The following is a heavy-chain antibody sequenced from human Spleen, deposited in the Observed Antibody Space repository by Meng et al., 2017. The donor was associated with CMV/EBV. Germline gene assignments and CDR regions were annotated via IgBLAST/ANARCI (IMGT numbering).Heavy chain of an antibody. J-gene: IGHJ6*02. CDR1: GYSISSGYY. CDR3: ARGGEQLYRGYYYYYGMDV. V-gene: IGHV4-38-2*02. D-gene: IGHD6-6*01. Sequence: SETLSLTCSVSGYSISSGYYWGWIRQPPGKGLEWIGEINHSGSTNYNPSLKSRVTISVDTSKNQFSLKLSSVTAADTAVYYCARGGEQLYRGYYYYYGMDVWGQGTTVTVSS. CDR2: INHSGST.